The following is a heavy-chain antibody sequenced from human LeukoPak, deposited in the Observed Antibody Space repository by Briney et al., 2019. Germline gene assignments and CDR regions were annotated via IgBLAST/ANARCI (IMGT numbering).Heavy chain of an antibody. CDR1: GFTFSSYG. CDR2: IRYDRSNK. V-gene: IGHV3-30*02. D-gene: IGHD1-14*01. J-gene: IGHJ3*02. Sequence: QPGGSLRLSCAASGFTFSSYGMHWVRQAPGKGLEWVAFIRYDRSNKYYADSVKGRFTISRDNSKNTLYLQMNSLRAEDTAVYYCAKDAVYFRRAPLDAFDIWGQGTMVTVSS. CDR3: AKDAVYFRRAPLDAFDI.